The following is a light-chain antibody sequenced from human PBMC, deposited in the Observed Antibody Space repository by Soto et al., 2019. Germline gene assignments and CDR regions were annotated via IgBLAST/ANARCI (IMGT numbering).Light chain of an antibody. CDR2: DAS. Sequence: IHITQSTSSLSASVGDRVTITCRSSQTISNWLAWYQQKPGKAPKLLIFDASSLESGVPSRFSGTGSGTEFTLTITSLQADDFATYYCQQYNSQSSITFGQGTRLEI. J-gene: IGKJ5*01. CDR3: QQYNSQSSIT. V-gene: IGKV1-5*01. CDR1: QTISNW.